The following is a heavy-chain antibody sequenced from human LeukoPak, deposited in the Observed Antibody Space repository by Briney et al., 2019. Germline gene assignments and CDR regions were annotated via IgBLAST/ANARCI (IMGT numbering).Heavy chain of an antibody. D-gene: IGHD3-22*01. V-gene: IGHV4-59*01. CDR3: ARDYDSSGHYWS. CDR1: GGSISTYY. Sequence: SETLSLTCTVSGGSISTYYWSWIRQPPGKGLEWIGHIYYSGSTNYNPSLKSRVTMSVDTSKSQFSLKLNSVTAADTAVYYCARDYDSSGHYWSWGQGTLVTVSS. CDR2: IYYSGST. J-gene: IGHJ4*02.